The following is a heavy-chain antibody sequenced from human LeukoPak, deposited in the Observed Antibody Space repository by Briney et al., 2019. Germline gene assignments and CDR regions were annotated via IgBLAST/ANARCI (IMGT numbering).Heavy chain of an antibody. Sequence: GGSLRLSCAASGFTFSSYGMHWVRQAPGKGLEWVAVISYDGSNKYYADSVKGRFTISRDNSKNTLYLQMNSLRAVDTAVYYCAKASRGVVVVAALDYWGQGTLVTVSS. D-gene: IGHD2-15*01. CDR2: ISYDGSNK. V-gene: IGHV3-30*18. CDR3: AKASRGVVVVAALDY. J-gene: IGHJ4*02. CDR1: GFTFSSYG.